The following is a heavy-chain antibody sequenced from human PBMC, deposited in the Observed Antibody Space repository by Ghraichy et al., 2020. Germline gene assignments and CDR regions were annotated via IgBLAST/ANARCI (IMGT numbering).Heavy chain of an antibody. J-gene: IGHJ5*02. CDR1: GGSISSYY. D-gene: IGHD3-3*01. CDR3: ARDPNYDFWSGTISWFDP. V-gene: IGHV4-4*07. Sequence: SETLSLTCTVSGGSISSYYWSWIRQPAGKGLEWIGRIYTSGSTNYNPSLKSRVTMSVDTSKNQFSLKLSSVTAADTAVYYCARDPNYDFWSGTISWFDPWGQGTLVTVSS. CDR2: IYTSGST.